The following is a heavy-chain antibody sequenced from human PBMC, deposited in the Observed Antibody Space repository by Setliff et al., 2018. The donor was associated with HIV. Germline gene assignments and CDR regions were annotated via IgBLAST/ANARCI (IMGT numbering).Heavy chain of an antibody. J-gene: IGHJ6*03. CDR3: ATDREKWEGYYKYYYVDV. CDR1: GYTFTSYD. D-gene: IGHD1-26*01. Sequence: ASVKVSCKASGYTFTSYDINWVRQATGQGLEWMGWMNPNSGNTGYAQKFQGRVSMTRDTSIRTVYMELSRLRSDDTALYYCATDREKWEGYYKYYYVDVWGKGTKVTVSS. V-gene: IGHV1-8*02. CDR2: MNPNSGNT.